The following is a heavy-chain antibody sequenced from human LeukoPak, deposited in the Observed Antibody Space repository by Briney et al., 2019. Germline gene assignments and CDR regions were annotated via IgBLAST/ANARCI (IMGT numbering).Heavy chain of an antibody. D-gene: IGHD2-2*01. Sequence: GGSLRLSCAASGFTVSSNYMSWVRQAPGKGLEWVSVIYSGGSTYYADSVKGRFTISRDNSKNTLYLQMNSLRAEDTAVYYCATSVLGYCSSTSYPFDYWGQGTLVTVSS. J-gene: IGHJ4*02. V-gene: IGHV3-53*01. CDR1: GFTVSSNY. CDR2: IYSGGST. CDR3: ATSVLGYCSSTSYPFDY.